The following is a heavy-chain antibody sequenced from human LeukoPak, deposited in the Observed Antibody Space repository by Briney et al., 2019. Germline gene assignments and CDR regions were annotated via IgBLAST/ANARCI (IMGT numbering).Heavy chain of an antibody. V-gene: IGHV3-48*03. CDR3: AELGITMIGGV. CDR1: GFTFGSYE. CDR2: ISSSGSTI. Sequence: GGSLRLSCAASGFTFGSYEKNWVRQAPGKGLEWVSYISSSGSTIYYADSVKGRFTISRDNAKNSLYLQMNSLRAEDTAVYYCAELGITMIGGVWGKGTTVTISS. D-gene: IGHD3-10*02. J-gene: IGHJ6*04.